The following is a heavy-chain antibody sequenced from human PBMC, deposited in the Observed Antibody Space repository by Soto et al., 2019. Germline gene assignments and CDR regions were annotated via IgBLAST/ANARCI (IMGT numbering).Heavy chain of an antibody. CDR2: IIPIFGTA. CDR3: ARVRVRFLEWLGSEG. Sequence: QVQLVQSGAEVKKPGSSVKVSCKASGGTFSSYAISWVRQAPGQGLEWMGGIIPIFGTANYAQKFQGRVTITAEESTSTAYMELCSLRSEDTVVYYCARVRVRFLEWLGSEGWGQGTLVTVSS. V-gene: IGHV1-69*12. CDR1: GGTFSSYA. J-gene: IGHJ4*02. D-gene: IGHD3-3*01.